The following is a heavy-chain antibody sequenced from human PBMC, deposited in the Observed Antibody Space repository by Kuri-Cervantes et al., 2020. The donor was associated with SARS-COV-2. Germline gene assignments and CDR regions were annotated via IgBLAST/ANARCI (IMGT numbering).Heavy chain of an antibody. CDR1: GYTFTGYY. CDR3: ARDRSTIPDAFDI. CDR2: INPNSGGT. D-gene: IGHD2-2*01. Sequence: ASVKVSCKASGYTFTGYYMHWVRQAPGQGLEWMGWINPNSGGTNYAQKFQGRVTMTRDTSISTAYKELSRLRSDDTAVYYCARDRSTIPDAFDIWGQGTMVTVSS. V-gene: IGHV1-2*02. J-gene: IGHJ3*02.